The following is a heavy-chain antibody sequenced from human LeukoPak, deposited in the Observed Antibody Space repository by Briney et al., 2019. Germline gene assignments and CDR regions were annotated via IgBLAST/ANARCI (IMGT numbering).Heavy chain of an antibody. CDR3: ARDQGYSYGHFDY. V-gene: IGHV4-59*01. CDR2: IYNSGST. D-gene: IGHD5-18*01. Sequence: SETLSLTCTVSGGSISSYYWSGIRQPPGKGLEWIGYIYNSGSTNYNPSLKSRVTISIDTSKNQFSLKLSSVTAADTAVYYCARDQGYSYGHFDYWGQGTLVTVSS. CDR1: GGSISSYY. J-gene: IGHJ4*02.